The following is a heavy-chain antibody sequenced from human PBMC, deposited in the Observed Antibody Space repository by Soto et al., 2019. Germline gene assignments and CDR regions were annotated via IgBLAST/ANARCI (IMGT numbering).Heavy chain of an antibody. CDR1: SGSISSSNW. CDR3: ARWGRSSTTAVDAFDI. V-gene: IGHV4-4*02. CDR2: IYHSGNT. D-gene: IGHD3-16*01. Sequence: PSETLSLTCAVSSGSISSSNWWSWVRQPPGKGLEWIGEIYHSGNTRYSPSLQSRVTMSADTSRNQVSLKLTSGTVADTALYYCARWGRSSTTAVDAFDIWGQGTMVTVSS. J-gene: IGHJ3*02.